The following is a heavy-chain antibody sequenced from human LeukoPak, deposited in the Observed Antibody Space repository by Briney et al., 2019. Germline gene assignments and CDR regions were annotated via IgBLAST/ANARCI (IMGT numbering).Heavy chain of an antibody. CDR2: INHSGST. CDR3: ARRRYCSGGSCQNKVTYYFDY. D-gene: IGHD2-15*01. J-gene: IGHJ4*02. V-gene: IGHV4-34*01. Sequence: SETLSLTCAVYGGSFSGYYWSWIRQPPGKGLEWIGEINHSGSTNYNPSLKSRVTLSVDTSKNQFSLKLSSVTAADTAVYYCARRRYCSGGSCQNKVTYYFDYWGQGTLVTVSS. CDR1: GGSFSGYY.